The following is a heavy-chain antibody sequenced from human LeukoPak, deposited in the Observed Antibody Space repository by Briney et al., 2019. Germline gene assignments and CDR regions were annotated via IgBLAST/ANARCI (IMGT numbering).Heavy chain of an antibody. CDR3: ARYPLTYYYDSSGYLGYFQH. CDR2: ISAYNGNT. J-gene: IGHJ1*01. CDR1: GYTFTSYG. V-gene: IGHV1-18*01. D-gene: IGHD3-22*01. Sequence: GASVKVSCKASGYTFTSYGISWVRQAPGQGLEWMGWISAYNGNTNYAQKLQGRVTMTTDTSTSTAYMELRSLRSEDTAVYYCARYPLTYYYDSSGYLGYFQHWGQGTLVTVSS.